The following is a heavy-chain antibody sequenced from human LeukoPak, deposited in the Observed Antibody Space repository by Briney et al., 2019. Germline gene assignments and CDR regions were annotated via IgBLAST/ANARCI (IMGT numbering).Heavy chain of an antibody. Sequence: PGGSLRLSCAASGFTFSSYAMSWVRQAPGKGLEWVSVIYSGGSTYYADSVKGRFTISRDNSKNTLYLQMNSLRAEDTAVYYCERDNYYGMDVWGQGTTVTVSS. CDR3: ERDNYYGMDV. CDR2: IYSGGST. CDR1: GFTFSSYA. J-gene: IGHJ6*02. V-gene: IGHV3-53*05.